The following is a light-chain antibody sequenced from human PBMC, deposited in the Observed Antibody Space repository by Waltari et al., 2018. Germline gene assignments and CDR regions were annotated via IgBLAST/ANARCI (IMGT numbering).Light chain of an antibody. V-gene: IGLV2-23*03. CDR3: YSYAGSNTFV. CDR2: EGS. J-gene: IGLJ2*01. CDR1: SRDVGSYTL. Sequence: QSALTQPASGSGSPGQSITISCTGTSRDVGSYTLVSLYQQHPGKAPKLMIYEGSKRPSGVSNRFSGSKSGNTASLTISGLQAEDEADYYCYSYAGSNTFVFGGGTKLTVL.